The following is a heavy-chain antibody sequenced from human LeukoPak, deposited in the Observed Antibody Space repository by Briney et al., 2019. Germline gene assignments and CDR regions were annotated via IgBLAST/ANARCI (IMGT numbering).Heavy chain of an antibody. CDR3: AREPYSNYWGFDY. Sequence: GGSLRLSCAASGFTFNVYGMHWVRQAPGKGLVWVSRINTDGSSTSYADSVKGRFTISRDNAKNTLYLQMNSLRAEDTAVYYCAREPYSNYWGFDYWGQGTLVTVSS. CDR2: INTDGSST. D-gene: IGHD4-11*01. V-gene: IGHV3-74*01. J-gene: IGHJ4*02. CDR1: GFTFNVYG.